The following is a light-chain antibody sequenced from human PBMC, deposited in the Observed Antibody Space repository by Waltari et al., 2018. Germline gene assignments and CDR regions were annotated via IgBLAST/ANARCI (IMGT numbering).Light chain of an antibody. Sequence: EIMLPQSPGTLSLSPGESATPSCSASQSISKYLAWYQQKPGQAPRLLIYEASIRATGIPDRFSGSGYGTDFSLTISRLEPEDYAVYYCQKYGSLPATFGRGTKVEIK. CDR3: QKYGSLPAT. J-gene: IGKJ1*01. V-gene: IGKV3-20*01. CDR1: QSISKY. CDR2: EAS.